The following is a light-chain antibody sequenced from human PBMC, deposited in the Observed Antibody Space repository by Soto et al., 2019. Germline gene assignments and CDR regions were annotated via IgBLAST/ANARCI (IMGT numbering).Light chain of an antibody. J-gene: IGLJ2*01. CDR1: SSDVGGYNY. CDR2: EVI. Sequence: QSALTQPPSASGSPGQSVTISCTGTSSDVGGYNYVSWYQHHPGKAPKLMISEVIKRPSGVPDRVSGSKSGNTASLTVSGLQAEDEADYYCSSYAGNNILFGGGTKLTVL. CDR3: SSYAGNNIL. V-gene: IGLV2-8*01.